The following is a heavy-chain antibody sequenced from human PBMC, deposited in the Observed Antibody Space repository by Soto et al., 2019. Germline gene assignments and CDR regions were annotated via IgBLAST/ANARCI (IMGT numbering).Heavy chain of an antibody. CDR2: IYYSGST. CDR1: GGSISSYY. Sequence: QVQLQESGPGLVKPSETLSLTCTVSGGSISSYYWSWIRQPPGKGLEWIGYIYYSGSTNYNPSLRSRVPISVDTSKNQCSLKLSSVTAAATAVYYCAGNLYCSSTSCYHRAWYFDLWGRGTLVTVSS. V-gene: IGHV4-59*08. D-gene: IGHD2-2*01. CDR3: AGNLYCSSTSCYHRAWYFDL. J-gene: IGHJ2*01.